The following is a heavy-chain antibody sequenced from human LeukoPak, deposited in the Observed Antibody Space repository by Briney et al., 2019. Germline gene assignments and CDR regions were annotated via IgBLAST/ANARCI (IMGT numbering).Heavy chain of an antibody. CDR3: ARVVGGSYSYYFDY. D-gene: IGHD1-26*01. J-gene: IGHJ4*02. V-gene: IGHV4-39*07. CDR2: IYYSGNT. CDR1: GGSISSSSYY. Sequence: SETPSLTCTVSGGSISSSSYYWGWIRQSPGKGLEWLGSIYYSGNTYYNPSLESRLTISVDTYNNQFSLKLSSVTAADTAVYYCARVVGGSYSYYFDYWGQGTLVTVSS.